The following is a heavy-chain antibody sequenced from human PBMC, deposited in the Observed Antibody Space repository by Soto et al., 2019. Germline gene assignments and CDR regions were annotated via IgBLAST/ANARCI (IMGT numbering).Heavy chain of an antibody. D-gene: IGHD2-8*01. CDR3: GRSLNTPYYYYYYMGV. CDR1: GGSFSGYY. CDR2: INHSGST. Sequence: SETLSLTCAVYGGSFSGYYWSWIRQPPGKGLEWIGEINHSGSTNYNPSLKSRVTISVDTSKNQFSLKLSSVTAADTAVYYWGRSLNTPYYYYYYMGVWGKGTRVTVSS. J-gene: IGHJ6*03. V-gene: IGHV4-34*01.